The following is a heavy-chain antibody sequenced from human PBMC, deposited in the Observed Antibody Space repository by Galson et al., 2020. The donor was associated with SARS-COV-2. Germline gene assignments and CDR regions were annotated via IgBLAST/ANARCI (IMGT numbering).Heavy chain of an antibody. Sequence: ASVKVSCKASGYTFTGYYMHWVRQAPGQGLEWMGWINPNSGGTNYAQKFQGRVTMTRDTSISTAYMELSRLRSDDTAVYYCARGSGSGIAVAGGGLGWGQGTLVTVSS. V-gene: IGHV1-2*02. CDR2: INPNSGGT. J-gene: IGHJ4*02. D-gene: IGHD6-19*01. CDR3: ARGSGSGIAVAGGGLG. CDR1: GYTFTGYY.